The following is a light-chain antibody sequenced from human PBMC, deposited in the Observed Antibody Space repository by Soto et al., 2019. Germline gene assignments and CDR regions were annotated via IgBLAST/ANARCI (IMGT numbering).Light chain of an antibody. CDR2: DAS. CDR1: QSVSRD. CDR3: HQRNHSPPPST. Sequence: EIVLTQSPATLSLSPGERATLSCRASQSVSRDLAWYQQKLGQAPRLLIYDASKRATGIPARFSGSGSGTDFTLTITSLEPEDFAVYYCHQRNHSPPPSTFGQGTRLEIK. V-gene: IGKV3-11*01. J-gene: IGKJ5*01.